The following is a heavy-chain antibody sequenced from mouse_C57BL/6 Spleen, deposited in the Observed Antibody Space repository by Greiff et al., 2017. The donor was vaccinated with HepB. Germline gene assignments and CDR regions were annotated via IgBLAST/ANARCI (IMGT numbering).Heavy chain of an antibody. D-gene: IGHD1-1*01. J-gene: IGHJ3*01. CDR2: IHPSDSDT. CDR1: GYTFTSYW. V-gene: IGHV1-74*01. CDR3: APITTVVAPSQAWFAY. Sequence: QVQLQQPGAELVKPGASVKVSCKASGYTFTSYWMHWVKQRPGQGLEWIGRIHPSDSDTNYNQKFKGKATLTVDKSSSTAYMQLSSLTSEDSAVYYCAPITTVVAPSQAWFAYWGQGSLVTVSA.